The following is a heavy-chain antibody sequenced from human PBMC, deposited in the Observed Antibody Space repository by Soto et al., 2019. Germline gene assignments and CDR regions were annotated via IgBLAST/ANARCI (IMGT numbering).Heavy chain of an antibody. J-gene: IGHJ6*02. D-gene: IGHD4-17*01. CDR1: GGPFTSYA. Sequence: VKVSCRASGGPFTSYAITWVRQAPAQGLEWMGGIIPIFGTANYAQKFQGRVTITADESTSTAYMELSSLRSEDTAVYYCARGRLRQRPNYYYYYGMDVWGQGTTVTVSS. CDR3: ARGRLRQRPNYYYYYGMDV. CDR2: IIPIFGTA. V-gene: IGHV1-69*01.